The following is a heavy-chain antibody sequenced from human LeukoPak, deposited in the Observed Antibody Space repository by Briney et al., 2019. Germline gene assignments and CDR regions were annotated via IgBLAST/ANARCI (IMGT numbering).Heavy chain of an antibody. V-gene: IGHV4-31*03. Sequence: NPSQTLSLTCTVSGGSISSGGYYWSWIRPHPGKGLEWIGYIYYSGSTYYNPSLKSRVTISVDTSKNQFSLKLSSVTAADTAVYYCARGITGTTMDFDYWGQGTLVTVSS. CDR2: IYYSGST. D-gene: IGHD1-7*01. CDR1: GGSISSGGYY. CDR3: ARGITGTTMDFDY. J-gene: IGHJ4*02.